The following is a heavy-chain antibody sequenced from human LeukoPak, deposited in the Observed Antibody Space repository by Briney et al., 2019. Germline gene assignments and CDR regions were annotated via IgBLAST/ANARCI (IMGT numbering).Heavy chain of an antibody. CDR2: ISSSSTI. V-gene: IGHV3-48*04. D-gene: IGHD6-19*01. CDR3: ARGLSGGWYSNYFDY. CDR1: GFTFSSYS. J-gene: IGHJ4*02. Sequence: GGSLRLSCAASGFTFSSYSMNWVRQAPGKGLEWVSYISSSSTIYYADSVKGRFTISRDNAKNSLYLQMNSLRAEDTAVYYCARGLSGGWYSNYFDYWGQGTLVSVSS.